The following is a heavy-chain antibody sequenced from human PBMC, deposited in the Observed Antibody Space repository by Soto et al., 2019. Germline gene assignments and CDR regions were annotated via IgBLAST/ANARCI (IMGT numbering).Heavy chain of an antibody. CDR3: ARSYYDCSSSYARYRMAV. Sequence: PGGSLRLSCGASGFTFSSYSMNWVRQAPGKGLEWISHISASSRTLFYADSVKGRFTISRDNAKNSLYLQMNSLRAEDTAVYYCARSYYDCSSSYARYRMAVSAQRSTVTVSS. J-gene: IGHJ6*01. CDR2: ISASSRTL. D-gene: IGHD3-22*01. CDR1: GFTFSSYS. V-gene: IGHV3-48*01.